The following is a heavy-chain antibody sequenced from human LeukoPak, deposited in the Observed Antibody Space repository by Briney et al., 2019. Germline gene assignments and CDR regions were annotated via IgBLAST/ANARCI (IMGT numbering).Heavy chain of an antibody. CDR1: GGSIGSGDFY. D-gene: IGHD1-7*01. V-gene: IGHV4-31*02. Sequence: SETLSLTCNVSGGSIGSGDFYWTWIRQNPGKGLEWIGYTHYSGSTYYNPSLKSRVTISVDTSKNQFSLKLSSVAAADTAVYYCAREVNWNSATLFFDCWGQGTLVTVSS. J-gene: IGHJ4*02. CDR3: AREVNWNSATLFFDC. CDR2: THYSGST.